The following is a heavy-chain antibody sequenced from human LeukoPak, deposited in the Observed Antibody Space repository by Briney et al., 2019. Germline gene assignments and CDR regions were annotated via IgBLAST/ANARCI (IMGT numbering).Heavy chain of an antibody. V-gene: IGHV1-2*02. Sequence: GASVKVSCKASGYTFTGYYMHWVRQAPGQGLEWMGWINPNSGGTNYAQKFQGRVTMTRDTSISTAYMELSRLRSDDTAVYYCAREPTLGYCSSTSCYEVRWFDPWGQGTLVTVSS. J-gene: IGHJ5*02. D-gene: IGHD2-2*01. CDR2: INPNSGGT. CDR3: AREPTLGYCSSTSCYEVRWFDP. CDR1: GYTFTGYY.